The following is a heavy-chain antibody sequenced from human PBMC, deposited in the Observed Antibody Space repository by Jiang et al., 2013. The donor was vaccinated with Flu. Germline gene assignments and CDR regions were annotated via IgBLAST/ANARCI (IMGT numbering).Heavy chain of an antibody. J-gene: IGHJ4*02. CDR3: ARSGWSPDY. D-gene: IGHD6-19*01. CDR2: INHSGST. CDR1: GGSFSGYY. V-gene: IGHV4-34*01. Sequence: ALLKPSETLSLTCAVYGGSFSGYYWSWIRQPPGKGLEWIGEINHSGSTNYNPSLKSRVTISVDTSKNQFSLKLSSVTAADTAVYYCARSGWSPDYWGQGTLVTVSS.